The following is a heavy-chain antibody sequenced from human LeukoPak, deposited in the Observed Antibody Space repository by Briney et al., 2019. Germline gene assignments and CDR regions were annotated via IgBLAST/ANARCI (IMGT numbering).Heavy chain of an antibody. CDR2: FDPEDGET. CDR3: ATDLGYYDSSGYYGY. CDR1: GYTLTELS. J-gene: IGHJ4*02. V-gene: IGHV1-24*01. D-gene: IGHD3-22*01. Sequence: ASVKVSCKVSGYTLTELSMHWMRQAPGKGLEWMGGFDPEDGETIYAQKFQGRVTMTEDTSTDTAYMELSSLRSEDTAVYYCATDLGYYDSSGYYGYWGQGTLVTVSS.